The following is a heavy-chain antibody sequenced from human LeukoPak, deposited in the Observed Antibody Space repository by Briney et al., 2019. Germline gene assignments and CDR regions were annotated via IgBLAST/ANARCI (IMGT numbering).Heavy chain of an antibody. CDR1: GFTFSSYD. J-gene: IGHJ4*02. CDR2: IGTAGDT. Sequence: GGSLRLSCAASGFTFSSYDMHWVRQATGKGLEWVSAIGTAGDTYYPGSVKGRFTISRENAKNSLYLQMNSLRAGDTAVYYCTTDLKESGSDTTTGFQYWGQGTLVTVSS. D-gene: IGHD1-26*01. V-gene: IGHV3-13*01. CDR3: TTDLKESGSDTTTGFQY.